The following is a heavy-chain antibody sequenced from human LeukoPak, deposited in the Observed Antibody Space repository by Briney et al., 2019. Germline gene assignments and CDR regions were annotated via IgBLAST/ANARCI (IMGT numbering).Heavy chain of an antibody. CDR3: ARGLRAYFDY. J-gene: IGHJ4*02. D-gene: IGHD3-16*01. Sequence: SETLSLTCAAYGGSFSGYYWSWIRQPPGKGLEWIGEINHSGSTNYNPSLKSRVTISVDTSKNQFSLKLSSVTAADTAVYYCARGLRAYFDYWGQGTLVTVSS. V-gene: IGHV4-34*01. CDR1: GGSFSGYY. CDR2: INHSGST.